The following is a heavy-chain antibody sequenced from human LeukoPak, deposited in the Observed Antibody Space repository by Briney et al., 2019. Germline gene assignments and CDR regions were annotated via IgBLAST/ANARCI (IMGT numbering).Heavy chain of an antibody. D-gene: IGHD3-16*01. Sequence: GASVKVSCKASGYTFTGYSMHWVRQAPGQGLECMGRINPNSGGTDYAQKFQGRVTMIRDTSISTVYMELNRLRSDDTAVYYCARGLPRFGGWLSAWGQGTLVTVSS. CDR1: GYTFTGYS. J-gene: IGHJ5*02. V-gene: IGHV1-2*06. CDR3: ARGLPRFGGWLSA. CDR2: INPNSGGT.